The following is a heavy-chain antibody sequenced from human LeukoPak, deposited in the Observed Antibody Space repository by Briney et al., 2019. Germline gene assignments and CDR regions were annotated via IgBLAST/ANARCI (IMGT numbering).Heavy chain of an antibody. J-gene: IGHJ4*02. D-gene: IGHD6-19*01. CDR3: ALRIAVAGTAFDY. Sequence: KPSETLSLTCAVYGGSFSGYYWSWIRQPPGKGLEWIGEINHSGSTNYNPSLKSRVTISVDTPKNQFSLKLSSVTAADTAVYYCALRIAVAGTAFDYWGQGTLVTVSS. V-gene: IGHV4-34*01. CDR2: INHSGST. CDR1: GGSFSGYY.